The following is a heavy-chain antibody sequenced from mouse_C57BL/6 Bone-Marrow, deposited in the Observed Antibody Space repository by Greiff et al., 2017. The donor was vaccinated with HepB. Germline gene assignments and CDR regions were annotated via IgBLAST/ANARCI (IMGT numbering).Heavy chain of an antibody. CDR2: IYPRSGNT. D-gene: IGHD3-2*02. J-gene: IGHJ3*01. V-gene: IGHV1-81*01. CDR1: GYTFTSYG. Sequence: QVQLQQSGAELARPGASVKLSCKASGYTFTSYGISWVKQRTGQGLEWIGEIYPRSGNTYYNEKFKGKATLTADKSSSTAYMELRSLTSEDSAVYFCASAQATLFAYWGQGTLVTVSA. CDR3: ASAQATLFAY.